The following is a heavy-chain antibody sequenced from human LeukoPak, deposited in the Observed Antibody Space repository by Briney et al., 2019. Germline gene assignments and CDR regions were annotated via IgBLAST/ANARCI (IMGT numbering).Heavy chain of an antibody. CDR1: GFTFSSSW. D-gene: IGHD2-2*01. CDR2: IKTDGSTT. J-gene: IGHJ5*02. V-gene: IGHV3-74*01. CDR3: ARGHQLPGANWFDP. Sequence: PGGSLRLSCAVSGFTFSSSWMHWVRQAPGKGLVWVSHIKTDGSTTAYADSVKGRFTISRDNAKNTLYLQMNSLRAEDTGVYYCARGHQLPGANWFDPWGQGTLVTVSS.